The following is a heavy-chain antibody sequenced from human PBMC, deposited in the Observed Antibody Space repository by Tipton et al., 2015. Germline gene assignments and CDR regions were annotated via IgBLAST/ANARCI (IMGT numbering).Heavy chain of an antibody. CDR3: ARDGYNSNYFDY. Sequence: TLSLTCTVSGGAITSDGFYWSWIRQHPGKGLEWIGYIFYTGSTYCNPSLKSRATLSVGTSKNQFSLKLSSVTAADTAVYYCARDGYNSNYFDYWGQGTLVTVSS. V-gene: IGHV4-31*03. CDR1: GGAITSDGFY. CDR2: IFYTGST. D-gene: IGHD5-24*01. J-gene: IGHJ4*02.